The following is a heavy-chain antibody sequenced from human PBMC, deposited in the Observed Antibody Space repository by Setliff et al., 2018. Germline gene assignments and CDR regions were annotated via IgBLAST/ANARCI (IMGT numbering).Heavy chain of an antibody. CDR2: IIPIFGTA. V-gene: IGHV1-69*05. CDR3: AREVGSRLDY. D-gene: IGHD6-13*01. J-gene: IGHJ4*02. Sequence: SVKVSCKASGGTFSSYAISWVRQAPGQGLEWMGGIIPIFGTANYAQKLQGRVTMTTDTSTSTAYMELRSLRSDDTAVYYCAREVGSRLDYWGQGTLVTVSS. CDR1: GGTFSSYA.